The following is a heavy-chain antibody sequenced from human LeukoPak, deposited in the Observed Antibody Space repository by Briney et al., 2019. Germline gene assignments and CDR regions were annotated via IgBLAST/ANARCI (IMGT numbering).Heavy chain of an antibody. CDR1: GGSISSYY. V-gene: IGHV4-59*08. Sequence: PGTLSLTCTVSGGSISSYYWSWIRQPPGRGLEWIGYIYYRGSTNYNPSPKSGVTISVDTSTNQSSLKLSSVTAADTAVYYCARHEGVAAVYWGQGTLVTVSS. CDR3: ARHEGVAAVY. J-gene: IGHJ4*02. CDR2: IYYRGST. D-gene: IGHD6-13*01.